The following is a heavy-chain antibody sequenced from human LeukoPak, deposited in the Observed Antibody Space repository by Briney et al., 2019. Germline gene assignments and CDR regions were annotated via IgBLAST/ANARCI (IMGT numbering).Heavy chain of an antibody. CDR3: ATTPALAVAGTLDPKE. D-gene: IGHD6-19*01. CDR2: IFYSGST. J-gene: IGHJ4*02. CDR1: GGSISSSSYY. V-gene: IGHV4-39*01. Sequence: SETLSLTCTVSGGSISSSSYYWGWIRQSPGKELEWIGSIFYSGSTYYNPSLKSRVTISIDTSENQFSLKLSSVTAADTAVYYCATTPALAVAGTLDPKEWGQGTLVTVSS.